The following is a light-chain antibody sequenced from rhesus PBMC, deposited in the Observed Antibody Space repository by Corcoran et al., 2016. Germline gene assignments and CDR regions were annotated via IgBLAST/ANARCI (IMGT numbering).Light chain of an antibody. CDR2: DVS. J-gene: IGLJ1*01. Sequence: QAALTQPPSVSGSPGQSVTSSCTGTSSDIGGYNYVSWYQQHPGKAPKLMIYDVSKRPSGVSDRFAGSKSGNTASLTISGLQAEDEADYYCSSYAGTNSFIFGGGTRLTVL. V-gene: IGLV2-23*01. CDR1: SSDIGGYNY. CDR3: SSYAGTNSFI.